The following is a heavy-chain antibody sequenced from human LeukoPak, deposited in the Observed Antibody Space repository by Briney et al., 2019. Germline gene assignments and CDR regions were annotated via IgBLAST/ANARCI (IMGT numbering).Heavy chain of an antibody. Sequence: GGSLRLSCAASGFTFSSYSMNWVRQAPGKGLEWVSYISSSSSTIYYADSVKGRFTISRDNAKNSLYLQMNSLGAEDTAVYYCARAPPLRVYVWGSYRPPDYWGQGTLVTVSS. V-gene: IGHV3-48*01. D-gene: IGHD3-16*02. CDR3: ARAPPLRVYVWGSYRPPDY. J-gene: IGHJ4*02. CDR1: GFTFSSYS. CDR2: ISSSSSTI.